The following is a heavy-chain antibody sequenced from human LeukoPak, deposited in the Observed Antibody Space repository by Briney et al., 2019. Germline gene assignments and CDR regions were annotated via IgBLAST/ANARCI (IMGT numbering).Heavy chain of an antibody. D-gene: IGHD4-17*01. J-gene: IGHJ3*02. CDR2: INHSGST. CDR1: GGSFSGYY. CDR3: ARPDYGDYGPDAFDI. V-gene: IGHV4-34*01. Sequence: KPSETLSLTCAVYGGSFSGYYWSWIRQPPGKGLEWIGEINHSGSTNYNPSLKSRVTISIDTSKNQFSLKLSSVTAADTAVYYCARPDYGDYGPDAFDIWGQGTMVTVSS.